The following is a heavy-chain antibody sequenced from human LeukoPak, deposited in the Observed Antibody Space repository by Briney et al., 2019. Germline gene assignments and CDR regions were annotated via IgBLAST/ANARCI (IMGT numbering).Heavy chain of an antibody. CDR3: ARDYHPSAPNWFDP. Sequence: GGSLRLSCAASGFTFSDGWMNWVRQAPGKGLEWVGRIKSKTDGGTTDYAAPVKGRFTISRDDSKNTLYLQMNSLKTEDTAVYYCARDYHPSAPNWFDPWGQGTLVTVSS. CDR1: GFTFSDGW. V-gene: IGHV3-15*01. J-gene: IGHJ5*02. D-gene: IGHD4-11*01. CDR2: IKSKTDGGTT.